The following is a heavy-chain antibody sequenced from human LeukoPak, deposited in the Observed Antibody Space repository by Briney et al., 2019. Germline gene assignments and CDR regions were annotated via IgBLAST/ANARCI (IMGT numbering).Heavy chain of an antibody. Sequence: AVKVACKASGGSFSSYAISWVRQAPGQGLEWMGRIIPIFGIGNYAQKFQGRVTITADRSTSTAYMELSSLRSEDTAVYYCASRKTDTAMDPLDYWGQGTLVTASS. CDR1: GGSFSSYA. V-gene: IGHV1-69*04. CDR3: ASRKTDTAMDPLDY. CDR2: IIPIFGIG. J-gene: IGHJ4*02. D-gene: IGHD5-18*01.